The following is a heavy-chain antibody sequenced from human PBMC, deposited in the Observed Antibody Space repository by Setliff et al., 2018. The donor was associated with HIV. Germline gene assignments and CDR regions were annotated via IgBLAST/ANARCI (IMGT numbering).Heavy chain of an antibody. CDR3: ARVQMAYAAFDV. Sequence: TSETLSLTCTVSGGSISTYYWSWIRQPPGKGLEWIGSIYFTGSSGNNPSLKSRVTLSVDTSKHQFSLKLSSVTAADTAVYYCARVQMAYAAFDVWGQGTMVTVSS. D-gene: IGHD4-17*01. V-gene: IGHV4-59*01. J-gene: IGHJ3*01. CDR2: IYFTGSS. CDR1: GGSISTYY.